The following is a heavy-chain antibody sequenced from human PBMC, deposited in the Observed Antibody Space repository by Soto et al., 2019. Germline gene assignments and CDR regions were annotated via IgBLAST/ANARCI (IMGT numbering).Heavy chain of an antibody. CDR2: ISSSSSYI. Sequence: GGSLILSCASSGFPFSSYIMNWVRQAPGKGLEWVSSISSSSSYIYYADSVKGRFTISRDNAKNSLYLQMNSLRAEDTAVYYCARATLYGDYDYWGQGTRVNVSA. CDR3: ARATLYGDYDY. D-gene: IGHD4-17*01. J-gene: IGHJ4*02. V-gene: IGHV3-21*01. CDR1: GFPFSSYI.